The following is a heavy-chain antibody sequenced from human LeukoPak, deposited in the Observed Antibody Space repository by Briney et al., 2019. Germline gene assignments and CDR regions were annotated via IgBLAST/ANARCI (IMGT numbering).Heavy chain of an antibody. D-gene: IGHD6-13*01. CDR2: INAGNGNT. Sequence: ASVKVSCKASGYTFTSYAMHWVRQAPGQRLEWMGWINAGNGNTKYSQKFQGRVTITRDTSASTAYMELSSLRSEDTAVYYCARFDPSIAAAAHDYWGQGTLVTVSS. CDR3: ARFDPSIAAAAHDY. V-gene: IGHV1-3*01. J-gene: IGHJ4*02. CDR1: GYTFTSYA.